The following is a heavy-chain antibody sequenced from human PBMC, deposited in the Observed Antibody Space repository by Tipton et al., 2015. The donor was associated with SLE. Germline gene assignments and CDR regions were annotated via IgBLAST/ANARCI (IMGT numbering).Heavy chain of an antibody. J-gene: IGHJ4*02. Sequence: TLSLTCTVSGGSISSSSHYWSWIRQPPGKGLEWIGYIYYSGGTNYSPFLNSRITISVDTSKNQLSLNLRSVTAVDTAIYYCARGGYSSGWYGDYFVYCGQGTLVTVSS. V-gene: IGHV4-61*01. D-gene: IGHD6-19*01. CDR1: GGSISSSSHY. CDR3: ARGGYSSGWYGDYFVY. CDR2: IYYSGGT.